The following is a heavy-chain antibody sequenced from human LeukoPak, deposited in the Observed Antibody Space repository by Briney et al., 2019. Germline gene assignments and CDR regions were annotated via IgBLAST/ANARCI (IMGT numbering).Heavy chain of an antibody. J-gene: IGHJ4*02. V-gene: IGHV4-30-4*07. Sequence: PSQTLSLTCAVSGGSISSGGYSWNWIRQPPGKGLEWIGYIYTSGSTNYNPSLKSRVTMSVDTSKNQFSLKLSSVTAADTAVYYCARSKYYDILTGYFYFDYWGQGTLVTVSS. CDR3: ARSKYYDILTGYFYFDY. D-gene: IGHD3-9*01. CDR1: GGSISSGGYS. CDR2: IYTSGST.